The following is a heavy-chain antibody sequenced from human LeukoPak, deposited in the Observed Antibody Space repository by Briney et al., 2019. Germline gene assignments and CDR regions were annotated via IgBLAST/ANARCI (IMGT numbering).Heavy chain of an antibody. Sequence: SETLSLTCTVSGGSISSYYWSWIRQPAGKGLEWIGRIYTSGSTNYNPSLKSRVTMSVDTSKNQFSLKLSSVTAADTAVYYCARDLVVVAADAFDIWGQGTMVTVSS. V-gene: IGHV4-4*07. J-gene: IGHJ3*02. CDR2: IYTSGST. CDR3: ARDLVVVAADAFDI. CDR1: GGSISSYY. D-gene: IGHD2-15*01.